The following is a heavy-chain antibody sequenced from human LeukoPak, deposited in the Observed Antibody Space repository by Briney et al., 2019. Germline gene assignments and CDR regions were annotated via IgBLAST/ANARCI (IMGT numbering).Heavy chain of an antibody. CDR1: GYTFTSYA. CDR2: MNPNSGNT. J-gene: IGHJ6*03. Sequence: ASVKVSCKASGYTFTSYAMNWVRQATGQGLEWMGWMNPNSGNTGYAQKFQGRVTMTRNTSISTAYMELGSLRSEDTAVYYCARSYYGSGSYYKRYYYYYMDVWGKGTTVTISS. CDR3: ARSYYGSGSYYKRYYYYYMDV. D-gene: IGHD3-10*01. V-gene: IGHV1-8*02.